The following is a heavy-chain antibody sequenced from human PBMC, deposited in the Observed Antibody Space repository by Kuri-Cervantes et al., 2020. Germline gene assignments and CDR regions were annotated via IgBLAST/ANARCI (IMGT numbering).Heavy chain of an antibody. CDR3: ARVGDVIAVAGTRGPNDY. CDR2: IYYTGST. D-gene: IGHD6-19*01. V-gene: IGHV4-39*07. CDR1: GGSISSSSYY. J-gene: IGHJ4*02. Sequence: SETLSLTCTVSGGSISSSSYYWGWIRQPPGKGLEWIGSIYYTGSTNYDPSLKSRVTISVDTSKNQFSLKLSSVTAADTAVYYCARVGDVIAVAGTRGPNDYWGQGTLVTVSS.